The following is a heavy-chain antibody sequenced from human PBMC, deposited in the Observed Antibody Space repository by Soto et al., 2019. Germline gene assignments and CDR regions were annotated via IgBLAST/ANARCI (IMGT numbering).Heavy chain of an antibody. V-gene: IGHV5-51*01. D-gene: IGHD3-3*01. CDR3: AKRWSNRFLEPRDYFDY. CDR1: GYNFPRYW. CDR2: FYPGDSDT. J-gene: IGHJ4*02. Sequence: PGESLKISCKGSGYNFPRYWIAWVRQMPGKGLEWMGIFYPGDSDTRYSPSFQGQVTISGDKSISTAYLQMNSLRAEDTAIYYCAKRWSNRFLEPRDYFDYWGQGTLVTVSS.